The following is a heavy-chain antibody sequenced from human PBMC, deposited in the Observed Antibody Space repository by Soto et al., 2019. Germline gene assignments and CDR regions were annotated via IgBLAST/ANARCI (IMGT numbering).Heavy chain of an antibody. CDR2: IYYSGST. D-gene: IGHD3-22*01. J-gene: IGHJ3*02. Sequence: SETLSLTCTVSGGAISSGGYYSSWIRQHPGKGLEWIGYIYYSGSTYSNPSLKSRVTISVDTSKNQFSLKLSSVTAADTAVYYCAREPYYYDSSGYYFPRKRADAFDIWGQGTMVTVSS. CDR1: GGAISSGGYY. CDR3: AREPYYYDSSGYYFPRKRADAFDI. V-gene: IGHV4-31*03.